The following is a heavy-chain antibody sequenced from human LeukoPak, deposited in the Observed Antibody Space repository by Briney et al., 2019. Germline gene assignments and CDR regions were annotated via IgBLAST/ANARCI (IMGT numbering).Heavy chain of an antibody. CDR2: ISSSGSTI. Sequence: PGGSLRLSCAASGFTFSSYEMNWVRQAPGKGLEWVSYISSSGSTIYYADSVKGRFTISRDNAKNSLYLQMNSLRAEDTAVYYCARKGGRRYFDWLPSGPSDYWGQRTLVTVSS. CDR3: ARKGGRRYFDWLPSGPSDY. D-gene: IGHD3-9*01. J-gene: IGHJ4*02. CDR1: GFTFSSYE. V-gene: IGHV3-48*03.